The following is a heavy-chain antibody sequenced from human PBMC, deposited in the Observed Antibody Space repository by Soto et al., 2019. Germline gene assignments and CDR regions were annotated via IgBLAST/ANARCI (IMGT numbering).Heavy chain of an antibody. J-gene: IGHJ4*02. CDR2: INSDRSTI. CDR3: ARASYDSRGGYYFDY. V-gene: IGHV3-74*03. D-gene: IGHD3-22*01. CDR1: GFTFSRYW. Sequence: EVQLVESGGGLVQPGGSWRLSCAASGFTFSRYWMHWVGQAQGKGLLWVSRINSDRSTITYADSVKGRFTISRDNAKNTLFLQMNSLRGEDTAVYYCARASYDSRGGYYFDYWGQGTLVTVSS.